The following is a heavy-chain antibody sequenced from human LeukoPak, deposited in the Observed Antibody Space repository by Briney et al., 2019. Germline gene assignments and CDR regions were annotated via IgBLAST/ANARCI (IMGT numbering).Heavy chain of an antibody. V-gene: IGHV4-59*08. J-gene: IGHJ3*02. CDR3: ARTLSVGYCSSTSCYEYAFDI. CDR1: GGSISSYY. Sequence: KPSETLSLTCTVSGGSISSYYWSWIRQPPGKGLEWIGYIYYSGSTNYNPSLKSRVTISVDTSKNQFSLKLSSVTAADTAVYYCARTLSVGYCSSTSCYEYAFDIWGQGTMVTVSS. D-gene: IGHD2-2*01. CDR2: IYYSGST.